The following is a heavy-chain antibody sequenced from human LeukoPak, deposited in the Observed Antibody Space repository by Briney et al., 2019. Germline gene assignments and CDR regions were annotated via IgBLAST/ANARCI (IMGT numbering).Heavy chain of an antibody. CDR2: IYYSGST. D-gene: IGHD6-19*01. CDR1: GGSISSSDYF. V-gene: IGHV4-39*01. J-gene: IGHJ4*02. Sequence: SETLSLTCTVSGGSISSSDYFWGWIRQPPGKGLEWIGSIYYSGSTYYNPSLKSRVTISVDTSKNQFSLKLSSVTAADTAVYYCARHTPISHPREYHSSGWSGVFDYWGQGTLVTVSS. CDR3: ARHTPISHPREYHSSGWSGVFDY.